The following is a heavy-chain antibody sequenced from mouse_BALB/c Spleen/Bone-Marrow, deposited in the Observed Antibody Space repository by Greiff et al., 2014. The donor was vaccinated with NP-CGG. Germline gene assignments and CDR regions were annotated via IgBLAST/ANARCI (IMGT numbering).Heavy chain of an antibody. J-gene: IGHJ3*01. Sequence: VPLQQSGAELVRPGASVKLSCRASGYTFTSYWINWVKQRPGQGLEWIGNIYPSDSYTNYNQKFKDKATLTVDKSSSTAYMQLSSPTSEDSAVYYCTRREGNYAFAYWGQGTLVTVSA. CDR3: TRREGNYAFAY. V-gene: IGHV1-69*02. CDR2: IYPSDSYT. D-gene: IGHD2-1*01. CDR1: GYTFTSYW.